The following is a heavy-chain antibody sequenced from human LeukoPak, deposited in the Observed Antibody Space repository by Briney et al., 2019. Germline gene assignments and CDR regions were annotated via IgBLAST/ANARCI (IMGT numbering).Heavy chain of an antibody. CDR2: IIPNRGGT. CDR1: GYTFTGYY. J-gene: IGHJ5*02. Sequence: ASVKVSCKASGYTFTGYYMHWVRQAPGQGLEWMGWIIPNRGGTNYAQKFQGRVTMTRDTSISTAYMELSRLRSDDTAVYYCARADLYYDSSGYYSGWFDPWGQGTLVTVSS. V-gene: IGHV1-2*02. D-gene: IGHD3-22*01. CDR3: ARADLYYDSSGYYSGWFDP.